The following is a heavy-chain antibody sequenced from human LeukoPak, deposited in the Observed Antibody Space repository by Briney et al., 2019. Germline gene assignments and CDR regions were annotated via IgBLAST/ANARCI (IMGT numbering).Heavy chain of an antibody. D-gene: IGHD5-12*01. Sequence: GGSLRLSCAASGSTFSSYAMSWVLQAPGKGLEWVSAISGSGGSTYYADSVKGRFTISRDNSKNTLYLQMNSLRAEDTAVYYCAKALQTIVATTVSHWGQGTMVTVSS. CDR3: AKALQTIVATTVSH. V-gene: IGHV3-23*01. CDR1: GSTFSSYA. CDR2: ISGSGGST. J-gene: IGHJ3*01.